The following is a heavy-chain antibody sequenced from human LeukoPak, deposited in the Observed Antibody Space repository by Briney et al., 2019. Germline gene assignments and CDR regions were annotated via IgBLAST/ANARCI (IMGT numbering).Heavy chain of an antibody. CDR3: TRHTYFYDSPGAYYFDY. CDR2: IHHSGRT. V-gene: IGHV4-38-2*01. D-gene: IGHD3-22*01. Sequence: SETLSLTSAVSVYSISSGHYWGWIRQPPGKGLEWIGSIHHSGRTYHNSSLKSRVTISVDTSKNQFSLRLSSVTAADTAVYYCTRHTYFYDSPGAYYFDYWGQGTLVTVSS. J-gene: IGHJ4*02. CDR1: VYSISSGHY.